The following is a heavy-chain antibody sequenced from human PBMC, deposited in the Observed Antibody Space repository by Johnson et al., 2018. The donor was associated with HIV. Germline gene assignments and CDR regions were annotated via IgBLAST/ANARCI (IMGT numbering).Heavy chain of an antibody. D-gene: IGHD5-24*01. CDR1: GFTVSSNY. CDR3: ARACRDGYTCDVFDV. J-gene: IGHJ3*01. Sequence: VQLVESGGGLVQPGGSLRLSCAASGFTVSSNYMSWVRQAPGKGLEWVSVLWSGGNTWYAGSVTGRFTISRDNSKNTLYLQMNSLRAEDTAVYYCARACRDGYTCDVFDVWGQGTGVTVSS. V-gene: IGHV3-66*01. CDR2: LWSGGNT.